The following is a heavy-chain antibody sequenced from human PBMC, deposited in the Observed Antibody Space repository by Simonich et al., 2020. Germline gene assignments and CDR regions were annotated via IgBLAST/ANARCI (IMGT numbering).Heavy chain of an antibody. CDR1: GFTFSSYG. CDR3: ARDAKVNWFDP. J-gene: IGHJ5*02. CDR2: IWYDGSNK. V-gene: IGHV3-33*01. Sequence: QVQLVESGGGVVQPGRSLRLSCAASGFTFSSYGMHWVRQAPGKGVEWVAVIWYDGSNKYYADSVKGRFTISRDNSKNTLYLQMNSLRAEDTAVYYCARDAKVNWFDPWGQGTLVTVSS. D-gene: IGHD2-15*01.